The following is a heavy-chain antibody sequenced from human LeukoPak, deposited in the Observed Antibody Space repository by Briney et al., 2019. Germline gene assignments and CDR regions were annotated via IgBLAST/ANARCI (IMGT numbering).Heavy chain of an antibody. J-gene: IGHJ3*02. V-gene: IGHV4-4*02. Sequence: SGTLSLTCGVSGGSISNTNWWTWFRQPPGKGLEWIGEVNLQGSTNYNPSLKSRVAISVDKSENHISLKLTSVAAADTAVYYCARDDGSGSGSAFDIWGQGTMVTVSS. CDR1: GGSISNTNW. D-gene: IGHD3-10*01. CDR3: ARDDGSGSGSAFDI. CDR2: VNLQGST.